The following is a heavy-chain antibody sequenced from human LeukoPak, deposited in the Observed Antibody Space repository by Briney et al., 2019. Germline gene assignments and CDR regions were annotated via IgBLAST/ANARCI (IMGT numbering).Heavy chain of an antibody. Sequence: SVKVSCKASGYTFTSYYMHWVRQAPGQGLEWMGGIIPIFGTANYAQKFQGRVTITTDESTSTAYMELSSLRSEDTAVYYCARSRVIVVINQRADAFDIWGQGTMVTVSS. CDR1: GYTFTSYY. V-gene: IGHV1-69*05. CDR3: ARSRVIVVINQRADAFDI. CDR2: IIPIFGTA. D-gene: IGHD3-22*01. J-gene: IGHJ3*02.